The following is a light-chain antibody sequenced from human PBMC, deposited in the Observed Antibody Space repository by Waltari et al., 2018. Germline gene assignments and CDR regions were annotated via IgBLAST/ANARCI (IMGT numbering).Light chain of an antibody. CDR2: KVS. CDR1: QSLIHSDGNTY. Sequence: DVVMTQSPLSLPITPGQPASISCRSSQSLIHSDGNTYLSWYQQKPGQPPRLLIYKVSNRDSGVPDRFSGSWAGTDFTLKISRVEADDVGLYYCGQSAHWPLTFGGGTKVEIK. V-gene: IGKV2-30*02. J-gene: IGKJ4*01. CDR3: GQSAHWPLT.